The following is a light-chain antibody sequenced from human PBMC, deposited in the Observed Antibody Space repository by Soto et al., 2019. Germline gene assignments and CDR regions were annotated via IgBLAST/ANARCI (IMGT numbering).Light chain of an antibody. CDR2: GVT. CDR3: SSYASSSTLV. V-gene: IGLV2-14*01. CDR1: SSDIGYYNY. J-gene: IGLJ1*01. Sequence: QLVLTQPASVSGSPGQSITISCTGTSSDIGYYNYVSWYQQHPGKAPKLLIYGVTNRPSGISYRFSGSKSGNTASLTISGLQSEDEADYYCSSYASSSTLVFGAGTKLTVL.